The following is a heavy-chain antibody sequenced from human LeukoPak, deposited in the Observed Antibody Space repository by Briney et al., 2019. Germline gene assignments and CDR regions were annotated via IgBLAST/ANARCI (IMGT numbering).Heavy chain of an antibody. V-gene: IGHV3-21*01. J-gene: IGHJ4*02. CDR3: ARHVVAVGFDY. CDR1: GFTLSRYE. D-gene: IGHD3-22*01. Sequence: GGSLRLSCAASGFTLSRYEMNWVRQAPGKGLEWVSAISGSGGSTYYADSVKGRFTISRDNAKNSLYLQMNSLRAEDTAVYYCARHVVAVGFDYWGQGTLVTVPS. CDR2: ISGSGGST.